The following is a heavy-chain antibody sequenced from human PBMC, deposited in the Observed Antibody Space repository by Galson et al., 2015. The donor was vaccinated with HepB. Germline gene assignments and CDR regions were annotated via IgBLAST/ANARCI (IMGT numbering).Heavy chain of an antibody. CDR2: IIPIFGTA. CDR3: ARDPPIRVVRGATYYYGMDV. Sequence: SVKVSCKASGGTFSSYAISWVRQAPGQGLEWMGGIIPIFGTANYAQKFQGRVTITADESTSTAYMELSSLRSEDTAVYYCARDPPIRVVRGATYYYGMDVWGQGTTVTVSS. CDR1: GGTFSSYA. D-gene: IGHD3-10*01. J-gene: IGHJ6*02. V-gene: IGHV1-69*13.